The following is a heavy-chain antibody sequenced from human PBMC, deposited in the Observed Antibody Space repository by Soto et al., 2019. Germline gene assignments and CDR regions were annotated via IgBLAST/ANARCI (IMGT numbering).Heavy chain of an antibody. CDR3: TRHEGGAAADRPLDY. Sequence: PSETLSLICTVSGGSVRSSTYYWGWIRQSPGKGLEWIGSIYYSGSTHNNPSLKSRVTMSVDTYTNQFSLKLMSVTAADTAIYYCTRHEGGAAADRPLDYWGQGTLVTVSS. J-gene: IGHJ4*02. CDR1: GGSVRSSTYY. D-gene: IGHD6-13*01. V-gene: IGHV4-39*01. CDR2: IYYSGST.